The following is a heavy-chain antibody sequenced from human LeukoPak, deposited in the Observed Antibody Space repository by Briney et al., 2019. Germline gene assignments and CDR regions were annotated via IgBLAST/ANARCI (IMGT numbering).Heavy chain of an antibody. D-gene: IGHD1-20*01. CDR1: GYTFTNYY. CDR2: INPSGGST. Sequence: ASVKVSCKASGYTFTNYYMHWVRQAPGQGLEWMGIINPSGGSTSYAQKFQGRVTITRDTSTSTVYMDLSSLRSEDTAVYYCARDLITGTTSGMDVWGKGTTVTVSS. V-gene: IGHV1-46*01. J-gene: IGHJ6*04. CDR3: ARDLITGTTSGMDV.